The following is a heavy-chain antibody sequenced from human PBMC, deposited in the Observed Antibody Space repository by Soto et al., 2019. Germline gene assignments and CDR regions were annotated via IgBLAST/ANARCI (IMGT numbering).Heavy chain of an antibody. CDR2: IYYSGST. D-gene: IGHD2-15*01. CDR1: GGSISSGGYY. CDR3: ARDHRLGYCSGGSCYYGDFFDY. V-gene: IGHV4-31*03. Sequence: QVQLQESGPGLVKPSQTLSLTCTVSGGSISSGGYYWRWIRQHPGKGMEWIGYIYYSGSTYYNPSLKSRVTISVDTSKNQFSLKLSSVTAADTAVYYCARDHRLGYCSGGSCYYGDFFDYWGQGTLVTVSS. J-gene: IGHJ4*02.